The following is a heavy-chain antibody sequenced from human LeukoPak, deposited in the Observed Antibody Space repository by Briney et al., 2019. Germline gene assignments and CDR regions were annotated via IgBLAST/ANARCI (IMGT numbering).Heavy chain of an antibody. V-gene: IGHV4-39*07. CDR3: ARGGDSSSWFKVIYYFGY. D-gene: IGHD6-13*01. CDR1: GGSISSGGYY. CDR2: INHSRST. Sequence: TASETLSLTCTVSGGSISSGGYYWSWIRQPPGKGLEWIGEINHSRSTNYNPSLKSRVTISVDTSKNQFSLKLSSVTAADTAVYYCARGGDSSSWFKVIYYFGYWGQGTLVTVSS. J-gene: IGHJ4*02.